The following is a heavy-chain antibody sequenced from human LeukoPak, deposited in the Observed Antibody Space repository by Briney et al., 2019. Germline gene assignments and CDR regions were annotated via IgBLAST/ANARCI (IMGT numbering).Heavy chain of an antibody. CDR3: ARAKGIAVAAPELGIDY. Sequence: GGSLRPSCAASGFTFSSYEMNWVRQAPGKGLEWVSYISSSGSTIYYADSVKGRFTISRDNAKNSLYLQMNSLRAEDTAVYYCARAKGIAVAAPELGIDYWGQGTLVTVSS. CDR2: ISSSGSTI. D-gene: IGHD6-19*01. V-gene: IGHV3-48*03. J-gene: IGHJ4*02. CDR1: GFTFSSYE.